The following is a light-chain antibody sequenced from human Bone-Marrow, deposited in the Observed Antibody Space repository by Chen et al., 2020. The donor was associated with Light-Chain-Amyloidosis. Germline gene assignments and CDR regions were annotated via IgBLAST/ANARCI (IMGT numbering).Light chain of an antibody. V-gene: IGLV3-21*02. Sequence: SYVLTQPSSVSVAPGQTATIACGGNNIGSPSVHWYQQTPSQAPLLVVYDDSDRPSGIPERLSGSNSGNTATLTIRRVEAGDEADYYCQVWDRSSDRPVFGGGTKLTVL. CDR2: DDS. CDR3: QVWDRSSDRPV. J-gene: IGLJ3*02. CDR1: NIGSPS.